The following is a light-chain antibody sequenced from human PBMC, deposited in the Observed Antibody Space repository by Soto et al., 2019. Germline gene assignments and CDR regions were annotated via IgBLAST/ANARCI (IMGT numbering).Light chain of an antibody. Sequence: PGERVTLSCRASQSVSSSYLTWYQQKPGQAPRLLIYGASTRATGIPARFSGSGSGTEFTLTIRSLQSEDFAVYYCKQFNTWPRTFGQGTKVDIK. J-gene: IGKJ1*01. CDR3: KQFNTWPRT. V-gene: IGKV3D-15*01. CDR2: GAS. CDR1: QSVSSSY.